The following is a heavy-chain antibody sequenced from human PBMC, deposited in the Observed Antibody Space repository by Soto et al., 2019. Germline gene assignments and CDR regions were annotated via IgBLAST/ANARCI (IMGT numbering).Heavy chain of an antibody. V-gene: IGHV4-59*01. Sequence: PSETLSLTCTVSGGSISSYYWSWIRQPPGKGLEWIGYIYYSGSTNYNPSPKSRVTISVDTSKNQFSLKLSSVTAADTAVYYCASRGGPHSYYYYMDVWGKATTVPVS. J-gene: IGHJ6*03. CDR1: GGSISSYY. D-gene: IGHD3-10*01. CDR3: ASRGGPHSYYYYMDV. CDR2: IYYSGST.